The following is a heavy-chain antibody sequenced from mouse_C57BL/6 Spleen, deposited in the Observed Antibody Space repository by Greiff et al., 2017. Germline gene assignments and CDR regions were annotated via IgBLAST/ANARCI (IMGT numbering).Heavy chain of an antibody. Sequence: EVQLQQSGPVLVKPGASVKMSCKASGYTFTDYYMNWVKQSHGKSLEWIGVINPYNGGTSYNQKFKGKATLTVDKSSSTAYMELNSLTSEDSAVYYCARSHYGSSHDFAYWGQGTLVTVSA. CDR1: GYTFTDYY. D-gene: IGHD1-1*01. V-gene: IGHV1-19*01. CDR2: INPYNGGT. J-gene: IGHJ3*01. CDR3: ARSHYGSSHDFAY.